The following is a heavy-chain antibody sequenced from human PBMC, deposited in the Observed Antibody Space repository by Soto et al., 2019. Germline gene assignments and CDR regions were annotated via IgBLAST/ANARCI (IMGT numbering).Heavy chain of an antibody. V-gene: IGHV4-59*01. CDR1: GGSISSYY. J-gene: IGHJ3*01. D-gene: IGHD3-22*01. CDR2: IYYSGST. CDR3: ARTTSDYYDSSGYYHDTAFDL. Sequence: PSETLSLTCTVSGGSISSYYWSWIRQPPGKGLEWIGYIYYSGSTNYNPSLKSRVTISVDTSKNQFSLKLSSVTAADTAVYYCARTTSDYYDSSGYYHDTAFDLWGQGTMVTVSS.